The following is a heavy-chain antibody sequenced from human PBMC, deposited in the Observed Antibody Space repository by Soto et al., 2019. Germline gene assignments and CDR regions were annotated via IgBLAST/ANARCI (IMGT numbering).Heavy chain of an antibody. CDR1: GGSVSSGSYY. CDR2: IYYSGST. V-gene: IGHV4-61*01. D-gene: IGHD6-19*01. Sequence: SETLSLTCTVSGGSVSSGSYYWSWIRQPPGKGLEWIGYIYYSGSTNYNPSLKSRVTISVDTSKNQFSLKLSSVTAADTAVYYCASRLQSGWYDGGFDYWGQGTLVTVSS. J-gene: IGHJ4*02. CDR3: ASRLQSGWYDGGFDY.